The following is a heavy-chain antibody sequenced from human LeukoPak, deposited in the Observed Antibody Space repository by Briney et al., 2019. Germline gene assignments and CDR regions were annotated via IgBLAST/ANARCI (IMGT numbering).Heavy chain of an antibody. D-gene: IGHD6-13*01. J-gene: IGHJ4*02. V-gene: IGHV1-69*13. Sequence: SVKVSCKASGGTFSSYAISWVRQAPGQGLEWMGGIIPIFGTANYAQKFQGRVTIAADESTSTAYMELSSLRSEDTAVYYCASGIAAAGLFDYWGQGTLVTVSS. CDR2: IIPIFGTA. CDR3: ASGIAAAGLFDY. CDR1: GGTFSSYA.